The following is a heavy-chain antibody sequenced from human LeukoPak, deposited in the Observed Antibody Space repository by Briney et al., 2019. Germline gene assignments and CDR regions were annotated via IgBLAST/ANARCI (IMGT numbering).Heavy chain of an antibody. D-gene: IGHD3-3*02. Sequence: SETLSLTCGVYGASFSGYDWNWIRQPPGKGLEWIVEINHSGSITYNPSLKTRVTISVDRSKNHFSLKLSSVTAADTAVYYCARGRAFFDWGQGTLVTVSS. CDR1: GASFSGYD. CDR2: INHSGSI. J-gene: IGHJ4*02. V-gene: IGHV4-34*01. CDR3: ARGRAFFD.